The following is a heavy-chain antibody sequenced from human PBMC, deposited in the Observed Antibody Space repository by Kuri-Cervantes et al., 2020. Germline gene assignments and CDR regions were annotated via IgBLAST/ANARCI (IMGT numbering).Heavy chain of an antibody. CDR2: ISGSGGST. CDR1: GFTFSSYA. D-gene: IGHD5-18*01. V-gene: IGHV3-23*01. CDR3: AKWGYSYGDYYYYGMDV. Sequence: GESLKISCAASGFTFSSYAMSWVRQAPGKGLEWVSAISGSGGSTYYADSVKGRFTISRDNSKNTLYLQMNSLRAEDTAVYYCAKWGYSYGDYYYYGMDVWGQGTTVTVSS. J-gene: IGHJ6*02.